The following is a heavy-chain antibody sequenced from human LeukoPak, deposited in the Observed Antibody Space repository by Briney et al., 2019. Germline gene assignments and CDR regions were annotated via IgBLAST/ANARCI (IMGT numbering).Heavy chain of an antibody. V-gene: IGHV4-59*01. CDR1: GGSISSYY. J-gene: IGHJ6*02. CDR2: IYYSGST. D-gene: IGHD2-2*01. Sequence: SETLSLTCTVSGGSISSYYWSWIRQPPGKGLEWIGYIYYSGSTNYNPSLKSRVTISVDTSKNQFSLKLSSVTAADTAVYYCARVGCLGTSRIYYYGMDVWGQGTTVTVSS. CDR3: ARVGCLGTSRIYYYGMDV.